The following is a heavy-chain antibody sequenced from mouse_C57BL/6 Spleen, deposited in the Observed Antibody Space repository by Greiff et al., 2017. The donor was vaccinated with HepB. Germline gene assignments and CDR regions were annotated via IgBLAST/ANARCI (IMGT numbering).Heavy chain of an antibody. D-gene: IGHD1-1*01. CDR2: IDPSDSET. CDR3: ARNYYGSSYGWDGAMDY. CDR1: GYTFTSYW. V-gene: IGHV1-52*01. J-gene: IGHJ4*01. Sequence: QVHVKQPGAELVRPGSSVKLSCKASGYTFTSYWMHWVKQRPIQGLEWIGNIDPSDSETHYNQKFKDKATLTVDKSSSTAYMQLSSLTSEDSAVYYCARNYYGSSYGWDGAMDYWGQGTSVTVSS.